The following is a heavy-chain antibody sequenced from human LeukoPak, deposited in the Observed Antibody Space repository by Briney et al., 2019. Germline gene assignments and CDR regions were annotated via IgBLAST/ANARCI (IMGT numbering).Heavy chain of an antibody. CDR3: AKDLTVGPAEYYFDY. CDR2: ISYDGRNK. V-gene: IGHV3-30*18. Sequence: GRSLRLSCAASGFTFSSYGMHWVRQAPGKGLEWVAVISYDGRNKYSADSVKGRFTISRDNSRNTLYLQMNSLRAEDTAVYYCAKDLTVGPAEYYFDYWGQGTLVTVSS. J-gene: IGHJ4*02. D-gene: IGHD2-2*01. CDR1: GFTFSSYG.